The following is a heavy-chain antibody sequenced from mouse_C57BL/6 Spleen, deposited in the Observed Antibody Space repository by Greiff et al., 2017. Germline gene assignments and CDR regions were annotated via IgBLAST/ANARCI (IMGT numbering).Heavy chain of an antibody. V-gene: IGHV5-6*01. CDR3: AREVAHWYFDV. Sequence: EVQGVVSRGGLVKPGGSLRLSCAASGFTFRSYGMSWVRQTPDKRLEWVATISSGGSYTYYPDSVKGRFTISRDNAKNTLYLQMSSLKSEDTAMYYCAREVAHWYFDVSCTGTPVTISS. J-gene: IGHJ1*03. CDR2: ISSGGSYT. CDR1: GFTFRSYG. D-gene: IGHD1-1*02.